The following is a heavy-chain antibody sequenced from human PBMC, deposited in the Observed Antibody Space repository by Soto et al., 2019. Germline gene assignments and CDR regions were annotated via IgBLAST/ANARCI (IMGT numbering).Heavy chain of an antibody. V-gene: IGHV1-69*02. D-gene: IGHD1-1*01. CDR2: IIPVLGVE. J-gene: IGHJ4*02. Sequence: QVQLVQSEAEVKNPGSSVKVSCKGSGDTFTRSVISWVRQVPGQRLEWMGRIIPVLGVENHAQNFQGRVTVTADKYTSTAYLELNSLKSEDTAIYYCASSTTGVYVFHDWGQGTLVTVSS. CDR1: GDTFTRSV. CDR3: ASSTTGVYVFHD.